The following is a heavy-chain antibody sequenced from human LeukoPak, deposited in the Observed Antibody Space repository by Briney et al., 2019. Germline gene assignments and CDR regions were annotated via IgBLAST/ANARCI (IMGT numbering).Heavy chain of an antibody. J-gene: IGHJ4*02. Sequence: SETLSLTCAVYGGSFSGYYWSWIRQPPGKGLEWIGEINHSGSTNYNPSLKSRVTISVDTSKNQFSLKLSPVTAADTAVYYCARYSFYWNYFDYWGQGTLVTVSS. D-gene: IGHD2-15*01. CDR1: GGSFSGYY. CDR3: ARYSFYWNYFDY. CDR2: INHSGST. V-gene: IGHV4-34*01.